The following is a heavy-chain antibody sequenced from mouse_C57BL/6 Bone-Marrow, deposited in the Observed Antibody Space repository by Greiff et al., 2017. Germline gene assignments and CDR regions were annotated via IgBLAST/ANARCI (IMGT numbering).Heavy chain of an antibody. D-gene: IGHD4-1*01. CDR3: ARSKNWDSWFAY. Sequence: QVQLQQSGAELVRPGTSVKVSCKASGYAFTNYLIEWVKQRPGQGLEWIGVINPGSGGTNYNETFKGKATLTADKSSSTAYMQLSSLTSEDSAVYCGARSKNWDSWFAYWGQGTLVTVSA. CDR1: GYAFTNYL. V-gene: IGHV1-54*01. J-gene: IGHJ3*01. CDR2: INPGSGGT.